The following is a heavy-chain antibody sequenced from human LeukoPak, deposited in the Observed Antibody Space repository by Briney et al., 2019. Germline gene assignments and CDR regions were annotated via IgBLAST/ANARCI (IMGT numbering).Heavy chain of an antibody. CDR2: IYTSGGT. J-gene: IGHJ5*02. CDR1: GGSTSSYY. CDR3: ARDRVLEPYYYDSSGYHGWFDP. Sequence: PSETLSLTCTVSGGSTSSYYWSWIRQPAGKGLEWIGRIYTSGGTNYNPSLKSRVTMSVDTSKNQFSLKLSSVTAADTAVYYCARDRVLEPYYYDSSGYHGWFDPWGQGTLVTVSS. D-gene: IGHD3-22*01. V-gene: IGHV4-4*07.